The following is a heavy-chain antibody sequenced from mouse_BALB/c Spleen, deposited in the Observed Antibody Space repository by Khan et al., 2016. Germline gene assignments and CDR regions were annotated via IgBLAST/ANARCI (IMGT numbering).Heavy chain of an antibody. Sequence: QVQLKESGPGLVQPSQSLSITCTVSGFSLTSYGVHWVRQSPGKGLEWLGVIWSGGSTDYNAAFISRLSISKDNSKSQVFCKMNSLQANDTAIYYCARWVSMITYYYAMDYWGQGTSFTVSS. J-gene: IGHJ4*01. CDR3: ARWVSMITYYYAMDY. D-gene: IGHD2-4*01. CDR1: GFSLTSYG. V-gene: IGHV2-2*02. CDR2: IWSGGST.